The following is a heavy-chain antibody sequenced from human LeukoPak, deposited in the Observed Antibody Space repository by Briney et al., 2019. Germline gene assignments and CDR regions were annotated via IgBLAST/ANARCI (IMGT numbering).Heavy chain of an antibody. V-gene: IGHV4-59*01. J-gene: IGHJ4*02. CDR3: ARGGIDSFDY. CDR1: DDSISFYY. D-gene: IGHD3-10*01. CDR2: IYYSGST. Sequence: SETLSLTCSVSDDSISFYYWSWIRQTPARGVEWIGCIYYSGSTNYNPSLKSRVTISVDTSQNQFSLKLSFVTAADTAVYYCARGGIDSFDYWGQGTLVTVSS.